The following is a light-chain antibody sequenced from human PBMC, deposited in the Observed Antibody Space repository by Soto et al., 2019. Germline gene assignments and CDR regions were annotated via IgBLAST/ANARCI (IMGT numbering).Light chain of an antibody. CDR1: QNTGNW. Sequence: IQMTQSPSTLSASVGDRVTITCRASQNTGNWLAWYQQKPGRAPKLLIYRAYTLQIGVPSRFSGSGSGTEFTLTISSLQPDDFGTYFCQQYNTWAFGQGTEVEVK. V-gene: IGKV1-5*03. J-gene: IGKJ1*01. CDR2: RAY. CDR3: QQYNTWA.